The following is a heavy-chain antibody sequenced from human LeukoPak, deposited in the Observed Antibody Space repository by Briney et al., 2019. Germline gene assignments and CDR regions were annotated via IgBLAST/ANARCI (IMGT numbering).Heavy chain of an antibody. D-gene: IGHD5-24*01. V-gene: IGHV1-8*03. J-gene: IGHJ5*02. CDR2: MNPNSGNT. CDR1: GYTFTSYD. CDR3: ARGLPRWLHPRNWFDP. Sequence: ASVKVSCTASGYTFTSYDINWVRQATGQGLEWMGWMNPNSGNTGYAQKFQGRVTITRNTSISTAYMELSSLRSEDTAVYYCARGLPRWLHPRNWFDPWGQGTLVTVSS.